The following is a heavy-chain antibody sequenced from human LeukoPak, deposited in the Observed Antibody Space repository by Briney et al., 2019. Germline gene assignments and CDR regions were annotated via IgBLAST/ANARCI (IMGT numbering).Heavy chain of an antibody. J-gene: IGHJ4*02. D-gene: IGHD3-22*01. Sequence: GESLKISCKGSGYSFTSYWIGWVRQMPGKDLEWMGIIYPGDSDTRYSPSFQGQVTISADKSTCTAYLQWSSLKASDTAMYYCARHRATYYYDSSGYYFDYWGQGTLVTVSS. CDR1: GYSFTSYW. CDR2: IYPGDSDT. CDR3: ARHRATYYYDSSGYYFDY. V-gene: IGHV5-51*01.